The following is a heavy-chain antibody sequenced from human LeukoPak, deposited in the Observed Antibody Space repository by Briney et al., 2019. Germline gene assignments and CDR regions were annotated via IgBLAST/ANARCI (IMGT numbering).Heavy chain of an antibody. D-gene: IGHD6-6*01. CDR2: INPTGGST. V-gene: IGHV1-46*01. CDR3: ARKGSSSCFDY. J-gene: IGHJ4*02. CDR1: GYTFISYQ. Sequence: ASVKVSCKASGYTFISYQMHWVRQAPGQGLEWMGIINPTGGSTSHAQKFQGRVTMTRGTSTSTVYMELSGLRSEDTAVYYCARKGSSSCFDYWGQGTLVTVSS.